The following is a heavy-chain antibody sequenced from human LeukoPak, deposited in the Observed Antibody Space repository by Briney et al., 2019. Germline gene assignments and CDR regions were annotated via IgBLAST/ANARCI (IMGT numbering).Heavy chain of an antibody. Sequence: GESLKISGKGSGYSFTSYWIGWVRQMPGKGLEWMGIIYPGDSDTRYSPSFQGQVTISADKSISTAYLQWSSLKASDTAMYYCARSRITTVRGVIIPYNFDYWGQGTLVTVSS. J-gene: IGHJ4*02. CDR3: ARSRITTVRGVIIPYNFDY. V-gene: IGHV5-51*01. CDR1: GYSFTSYW. CDR2: IYPGDSDT. D-gene: IGHD3-10*01.